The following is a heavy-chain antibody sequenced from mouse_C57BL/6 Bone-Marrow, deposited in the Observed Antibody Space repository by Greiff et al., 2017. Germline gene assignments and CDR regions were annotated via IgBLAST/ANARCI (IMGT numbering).Heavy chain of an antibody. V-gene: IGHV1-50*01. CDR1: GYTFTSYW. CDR3: AREGPITTVVAGRYWYFDV. Sequence: QVQLQQPGAELVKPGASVKLSCKASGYTFTSYWMQWVKQRPGQGLEWIGEIDPSDSYTNYNQKFKGKATLTVDTSSSTSYMQLSSLTSEDSAVYYCAREGPITTVVAGRYWYFDVWGTGTTVTVSS. CDR2: IDPSDSYT. J-gene: IGHJ1*03. D-gene: IGHD1-1*01.